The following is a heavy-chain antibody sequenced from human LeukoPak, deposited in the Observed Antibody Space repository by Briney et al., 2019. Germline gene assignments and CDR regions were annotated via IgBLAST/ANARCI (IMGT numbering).Heavy chain of an antibody. CDR3: ARTALLIDY. CDR1: GGSFSGYY. CDR2: INHSGST. D-gene: IGHD2-15*01. Sequence: SETLSLTCAVYGGSFSGYYWSWIRQPPGKGLEWIGEINHSGSTNYNPSLKSRVTISVDTSKNQFSLKLSSVTAADTAVHYCARTALLIDYWGQGTLVTVSS. V-gene: IGHV4-34*01. J-gene: IGHJ4*02.